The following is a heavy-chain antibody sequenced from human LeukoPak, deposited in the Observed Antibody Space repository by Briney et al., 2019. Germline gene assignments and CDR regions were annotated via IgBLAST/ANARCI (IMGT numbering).Heavy chain of an antibody. V-gene: IGHV3-21*06. J-gene: IGHJ4*02. CDR2: IDSSGGYM. Sequence: KSGGSLRLSCEASGFTFNTYSMNWARQAPGKGLEWVSSIDSSGGYMFYADSVMGRFIISRDNAKDSLYLQMNSLRVEDTAVYYCLRGDRRDYWGQGTLVTVSS. CDR3: LRGDRRDY. CDR1: GFTFNTYS.